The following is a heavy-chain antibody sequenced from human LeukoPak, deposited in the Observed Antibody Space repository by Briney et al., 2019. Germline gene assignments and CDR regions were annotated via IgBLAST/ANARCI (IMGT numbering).Heavy chain of an antibody. CDR2: IYYNGNT. CDR1: GGSISSSTYY. V-gene: IGHV4-39*02. CDR3: VRVHYSGMDV. Sequence: SETLSLTCTVSGGSISSSTYYWGWIRQSPGKGLEWIGSIYYNGNTYYNPFLKSRVTVSADKSKKLFSLKLDSVTAADTAVYFCVRVHYSGMDVWGQGTTVTVSS. J-gene: IGHJ6*02.